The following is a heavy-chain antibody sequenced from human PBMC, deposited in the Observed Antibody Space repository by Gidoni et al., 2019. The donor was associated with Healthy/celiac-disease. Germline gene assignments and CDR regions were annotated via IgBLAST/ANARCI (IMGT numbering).Heavy chain of an antibody. J-gene: IGHJ4*02. Sequence: VQLVQSASEVPQPRSSVTVSCNASGYTFPSCSMHCVRQAPGQGPGWMGISNPGGGSTSYAKKFQGRLNMTRDTSTSTVYMELSSLRSEDTAVYYCARGGWQQLVRPRFDYWGQGTLVTVSS. V-gene: IGHV1-46*01. CDR1: GYTFPSCS. CDR3: ARGGWQQLVRPRFDY. CDR2: SNPGGGST. D-gene: IGHD6-13*01.